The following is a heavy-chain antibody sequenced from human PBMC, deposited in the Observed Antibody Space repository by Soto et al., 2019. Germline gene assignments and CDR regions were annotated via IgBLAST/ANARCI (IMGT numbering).Heavy chain of an antibody. CDR3: ARDGGYSYGCDY. CDR1: GGSISSGGYY. V-gene: IGHV4-31*03. J-gene: IGHJ4*02. D-gene: IGHD5-18*01. Sequence: SETLSLTCTVSGGSISSGGYYWSWIRQHPGKGLEWIGYIYYSGSTYYNPSLKSRVTISVDTSKNQFSLKLSSVTAANTAVYYCARDGGYSYGCDYWGQGALVTVSS. CDR2: IYYSGST.